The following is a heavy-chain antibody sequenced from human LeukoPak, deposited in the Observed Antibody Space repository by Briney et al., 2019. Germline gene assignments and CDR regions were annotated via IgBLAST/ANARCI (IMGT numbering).Heavy chain of an antibody. CDR1: GGSISSGGYS. CDR3: ARAKHYYDILTGYTQDAFDI. V-gene: IGHV4-30-4*07. CDR2: IYYSGST. D-gene: IGHD3-9*01. J-gene: IGHJ3*02. Sequence: SSETLSLTCAVSGGSISSGGYSWSWIRQPPGKGLEWIGYIYYSGSTYYNPSLKSRVTISVDTSKNQFSLKLSSVTAADTAVYYCARAKHYYDILTGYTQDAFDIWGQGTMVTVSS.